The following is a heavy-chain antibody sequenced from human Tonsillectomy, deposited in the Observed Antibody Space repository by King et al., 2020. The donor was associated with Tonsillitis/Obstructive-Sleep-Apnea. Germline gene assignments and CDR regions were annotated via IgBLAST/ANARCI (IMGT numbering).Heavy chain of an antibody. V-gene: IGHV3-13*04. CDR3: ARDRGQNWFDP. CDR2: IGTAGYT. CDR1: GFTFSSYD. J-gene: IGHJ5*02. Sequence: VQLVESGGVLVQPGGSLRLSCAASGFTFSSYDMHWFRQATGKGLEWVSAIGTAGYTYYPGSVKGRFTISRENAKNSLYLQMNSLRAGDTAVYYCARDRGQNWFDPWGQGTLVTVSS. D-gene: IGHD3-10*01.